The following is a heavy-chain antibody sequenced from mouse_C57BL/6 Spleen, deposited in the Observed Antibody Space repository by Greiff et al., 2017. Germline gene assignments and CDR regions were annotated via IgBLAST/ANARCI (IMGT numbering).Heavy chain of an antibody. CDR2: INPSSGYT. Sequence: QVHVKQSGAELAKPGASVKLSCKASGYTFTSYWMHWVKQRPGQGLEWIGYINPSSGYTKSNQKFKDKAPLTADKSSSTASMQLSSLTYEDSAVYYCVRPLYDYDEGYYAMDYWGQGTSVTVSS. D-gene: IGHD2-4*01. CDR1: GYTFTSYW. CDR3: VRPLYDYDEGYYAMDY. J-gene: IGHJ4*01. V-gene: IGHV1-7*01.